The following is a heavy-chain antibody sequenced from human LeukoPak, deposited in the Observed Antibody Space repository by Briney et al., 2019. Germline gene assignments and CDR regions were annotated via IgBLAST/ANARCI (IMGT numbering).Heavy chain of an antibody. D-gene: IGHD2-15*01. J-gene: IGHJ4*02. V-gene: IGHV3-74*01. CDR3: AKNRVCSGGSCYFEFHDY. CDR1: GLTFSSYW. CDR2: TNSDGSRT. Sequence: GGSLRLSCTASGLTFSSYWMHWVRQAPGKGLVWVSHTNSDGSRTSYADSVKGRFTISRDNSKNTLYLQMNSLRAEDTAVYYCAKNRVCSGGSCYFEFHDYWGQGTLVTVSS.